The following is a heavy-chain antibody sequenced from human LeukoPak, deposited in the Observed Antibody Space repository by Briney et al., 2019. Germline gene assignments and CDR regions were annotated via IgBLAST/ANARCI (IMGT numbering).Heavy chain of an antibody. CDR2: IIPILGIA. CDR3: ARDGMTVLLGAPGWFDP. D-gene: IGHD2-21*02. Sequence: SVKVSCKASGGTFSSYTISWVRQAPGQGLEWMGRIIPILGIANYAQKFQGRVTITADKSTSTAYMELSSLRSEDTAVYYCARDGMTVLLGAPGWFDPWGQGTQVTVSS. J-gene: IGHJ5*02. V-gene: IGHV1-69*04. CDR1: GGTFSSYT.